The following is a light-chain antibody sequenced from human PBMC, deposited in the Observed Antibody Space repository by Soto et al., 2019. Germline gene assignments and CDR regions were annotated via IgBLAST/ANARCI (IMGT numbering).Light chain of an antibody. CDR1: SSDVGGYNY. J-gene: IGLJ1*01. V-gene: IGLV2-14*01. CDR3: SSYRSSSALYV. CDR2: DVT. Sequence: QSVLTQPASVSGSPGQSITVSCTGTSSDVGGYNYVSWYQQHPDKVPKLVIYDVTNRPSGVSNRFSGSKSGNTASLTISGLQAEDEADYYCSSYRSSSALYVFGTGTKVTVL.